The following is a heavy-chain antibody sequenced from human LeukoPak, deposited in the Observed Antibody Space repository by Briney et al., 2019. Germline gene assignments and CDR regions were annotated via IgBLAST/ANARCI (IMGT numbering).Heavy chain of an antibody. Sequence: PSETLSLTCTVSGGSISSSSYYWGWIRQPPGKGLEWIGSIYYSGSTYYNPSLKSRVTISVDTSKNQFSLKLSSVTAADTAVYYCARFPDTSVEYFDYWGQGTLVTVSS. D-gene: IGHD3-16*01. V-gene: IGHV4-39*01. CDR2: IYYSGST. CDR1: GGSISSSSYY. CDR3: ARFPDTSVEYFDY. J-gene: IGHJ4*02.